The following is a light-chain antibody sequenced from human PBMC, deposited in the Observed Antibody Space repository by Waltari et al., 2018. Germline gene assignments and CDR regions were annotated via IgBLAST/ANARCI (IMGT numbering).Light chain of an antibody. V-gene: IGKV1-39*01. J-gene: IGKJ4*01. Sequence: DIQMTQSPSSLSASVGDRVTITCRASQSISSYLNWYQQKPGKAPKLLFYAASSLQSGVPSRFSGSGSGTDFTLTISSLQPEDVATYYCQQSYSTPLTFGGGTKVEIK. CDR1: QSISSY. CDR2: AAS. CDR3: QQSYSTPLT.